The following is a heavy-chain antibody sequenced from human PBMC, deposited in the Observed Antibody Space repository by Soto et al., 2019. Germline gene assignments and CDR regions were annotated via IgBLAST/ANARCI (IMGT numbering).Heavy chain of an antibody. V-gene: IGHV5-51*01. CDR1: GYNFSSYW. CDR2: IYPGDSDT. D-gene: IGHD6-19*01. J-gene: IGHJ4*02. CDR3: ARPDSSGWYGGFDY. Sequence: GESLNISCKGSGYNFSSYWIGWVLQMPGKGLEWMGIIYPGDSDTRYSPSFQGQVTISDDKSISTAYLQWSSLKASDTAMYYCARPDSSGWYGGFDYWGQGTLVTVSS.